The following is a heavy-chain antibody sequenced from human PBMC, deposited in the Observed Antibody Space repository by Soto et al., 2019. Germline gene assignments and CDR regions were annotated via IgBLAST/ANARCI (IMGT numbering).Heavy chain of an antibody. Sequence: NPSETLSLTCTVSGGSISSGGYYWSWIRQHPGKGLEWIGYIYYSGSTYYNPSLKSRVTISVDTSKDQFSLKLSSVTAADTAVYYCARATITIFGVVIYWDYWGQGTLVTVSS. D-gene: IGHD3-3*01. J-gene: IGHJ4*02. CDR1: GGSISSGGYY. CDR3: ARATITIFGVVIYWDY. V-gene: IGHV4-31*03. CDR2: IYYSGST.